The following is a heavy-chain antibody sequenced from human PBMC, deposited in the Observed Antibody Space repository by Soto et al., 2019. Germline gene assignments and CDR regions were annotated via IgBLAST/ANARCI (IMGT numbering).Heavy chain of an antibody. V-gene: IGHV4-34*01. J-gene: IGHJ4*02. CDR3: ARAAGQFDY. D-gene: IGHD6-25*01. CDR2: INHSGST. Sequence: SETLSLTCAVYGGSFSGYYWSWIRQPPGKGLEWIGEINHSGSTNYNPSLKSRVTISVDTSKNQFSLKLSSVTAADTAVYYCARAAGQFDYWGQGTLVTVS. CDR1: GGSFSGYY.